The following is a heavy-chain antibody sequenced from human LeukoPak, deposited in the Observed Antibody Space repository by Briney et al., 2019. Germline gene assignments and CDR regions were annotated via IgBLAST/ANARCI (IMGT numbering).Heavy chain of an antibody. CDR2: IYYSGST. Sequence: SETLSLTCTVSGGSISSSSYYWGWIRQPPGKGLEWIGSIYYSGSTYYNPSLKSRVTISVDTSKNQFSLKLSSVTAADTAGYYCARGGRITMTWKDAFDIWGQGTMVTVSS. V-gene: IGHV4-39*01. CDR3: ARGGRITMTWKDAFDI. CDR1: GGSISSSSYY. J-gene: IGHJ3*02. D-gene: IGHD3-22*01.